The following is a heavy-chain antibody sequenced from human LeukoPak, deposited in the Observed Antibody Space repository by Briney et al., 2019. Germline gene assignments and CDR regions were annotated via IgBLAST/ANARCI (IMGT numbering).Heavy chain of an antibody. V-gene: IGHV3-23*01. J-gene: IGHJ5*02. D-gene: IGHD1-26*01. CDR3: AKDRGSYLSWFDP. CDR1: GFTFSSYA. CDR2: ISGSGGST. Sequence: GGSLRLSCAASGFTFSSYAMSWVRQAPGKGLEWVSAISGSGGSTYYAGSVKGRFTTSRDNSKNTLYLQMNSLRAEDTAVYYCAKDRGSYLSWFDPWGQGTLVTVSS.